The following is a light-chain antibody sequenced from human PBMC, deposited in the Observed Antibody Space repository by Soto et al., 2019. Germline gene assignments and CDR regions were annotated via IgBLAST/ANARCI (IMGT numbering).Light chain of an antibody. CDR3: SSYRSDSTVV. CDR1: SSDIGAYDY. CDR2: EVN. V-gene: IGLV2-14*01. Sequence: QSALTQPASLSGSPGQSITISCTGTSSDIGAYDYVSWFQQHPGKAPKLMISEVNNRPSGVSIRFSGSKSGNTASLTISGLQPEDEADYYCSSYRSDSTVVFGGGTKLTVL. J-gene: IGLJ2*01.